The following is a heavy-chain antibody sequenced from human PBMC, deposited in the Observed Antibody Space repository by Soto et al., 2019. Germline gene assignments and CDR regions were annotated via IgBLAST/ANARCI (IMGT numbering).Heavy chain of an antibody. V-gene: IGHV3-33*01. CDR3: ARVRYYYGSGSHPIDY. CDR2: IWYEGSNK. Sequence: PGGSLRLSCAASGFTFSSYGMHWVRQAPGKGLEWVAVIWYEGSNKYYADSVKGRFTISRDNSKNTLYLQMNSLRAEDTAVYYCARVRYYYGSGSHPIDYWGQGTLVTVS. J-gene: IGHJ4*02. D-gene: IGHD3-10*01. CDR1: GFTFSSYG.